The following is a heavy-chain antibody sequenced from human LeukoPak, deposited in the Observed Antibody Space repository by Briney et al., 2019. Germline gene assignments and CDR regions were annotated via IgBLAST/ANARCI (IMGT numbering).Heavy chain of an antibody. Sequence: GGSLRLSCAASGFTFGSYAMSWVRQAPGKGLEWVSAISGSGGSTYYADSVKGRFTISRDNSKNTLYLQMNSLRAEDTAVYYCAKVPTYGSGSYYFDYWGQGTLVTVSS. CDR1: GFTFGSYA. CDR2: ISGSGGST. CDR3: AKVPTYGSGSYYFDY. D-gene: IGHD3-10*01. V-gene: IGHV3-23*01. J-gene: IGHJ4*02.